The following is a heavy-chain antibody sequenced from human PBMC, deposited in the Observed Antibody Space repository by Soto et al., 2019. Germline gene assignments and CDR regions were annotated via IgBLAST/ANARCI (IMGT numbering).Heavy chain of an antibody. CDR1: GGSFIGYY. D-gene: IGHD5-12*01. CDR3: ATAFQEMATIGDAFDI. Sequence: SETLSLTCAVYGGSFIGYYCIFIRHPPFKGLEWIGEINHSGSTNYNPSLKSRVTISVDTSKNQFSLKLSSVTAADTAVYYCATAFQEMATIGDAFDIWGQGTMVTVSS. J-gene: IGHJ3*02. CDR2: INHSGST. V-gene: IGHV4-34*01.